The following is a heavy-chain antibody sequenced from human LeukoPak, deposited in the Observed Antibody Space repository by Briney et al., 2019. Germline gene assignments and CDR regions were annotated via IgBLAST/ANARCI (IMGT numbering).Heavy chain of an antibody. CDR1: GGSISSGGYY. Sequence: PSETLSLTCTVSGGSISSGGYYWSWIRQHPGKGLEWIGYIYYSGSTYYNPSLKSRVTISVDTSKNQFSLKLSSVTAADTAVYYCARERQSLRFFRPVWFDPWGQGTLVTVSS. V-gene: IGHV4-31*03. CDR3: ARERQSLRFFRPVWFDP. CDR2: IYYSGST. D-gene: IGHD3-3*01. J-gene: IGHJ5*02.